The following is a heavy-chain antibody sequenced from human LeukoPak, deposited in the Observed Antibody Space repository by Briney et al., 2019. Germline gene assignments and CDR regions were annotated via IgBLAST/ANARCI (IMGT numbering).Heavy chain of an antibody. J-gene: IGHJ4*02. CDR2: INPSGGST. V-gene: IGHV1-46*01. Sequence: ASVKVSCKASGYTFSSYYMYWVRQAPGQGLEWMGMINPSGGSTTYAQKFQGRVTMTRDTSTSTVYMELSSLRSEDTAVYYCARDVGSSSWYFDYWGQGTLVTVSS. D-gene: IGHD6-13*01. CDR3: ARDVGSSSWYFDY. CDR1: GYTFSSYY.